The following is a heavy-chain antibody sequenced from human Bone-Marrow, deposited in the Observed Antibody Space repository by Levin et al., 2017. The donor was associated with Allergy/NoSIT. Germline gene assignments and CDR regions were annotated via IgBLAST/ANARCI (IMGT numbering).Heavy chain of an antibody. D-gene: IGHD3-3*01. J-gene: IGHJ4*02. CDR1: GFTFSDFW. CDR2: IKQDGRQT. CDR3: VRDGRSGWHFDY. Sequence: GGSLRLSCAASGFTFSDFWMSWVRQTPGKGLEWVANIKQDGRQTYYVDSVKGRFTISRDNADKSLDLQMTSLRAEDSAVYYCVRDGRSGWHFDYWGQGALVTVSS. V-gene: IGHV3-7*03.